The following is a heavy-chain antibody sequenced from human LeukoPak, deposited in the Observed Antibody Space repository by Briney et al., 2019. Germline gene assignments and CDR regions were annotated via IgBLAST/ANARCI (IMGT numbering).Heavy chain of an antibody. CDR3: AKDYCGGDCYSGWYFDL. Sequence: ALRLSSAASGFTFDDYAMHWVRRAPGKGLEWVSGISYNSDTIAYADSVKGRFTISRDNAKNSLYLQMNSLRAEDTRLYYCAKDYCGGDCYSGWYFDLWGRGTLVTVSS. J-gene: IGHJ2*01. V-gene: IGHV3-9*01. CDR2: ISYNSDTI. CDR1: GFTFDDYA. D-gene: IGHD2-21*02.